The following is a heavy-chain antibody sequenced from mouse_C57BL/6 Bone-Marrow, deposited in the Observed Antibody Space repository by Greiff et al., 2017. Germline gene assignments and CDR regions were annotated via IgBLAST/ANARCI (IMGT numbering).Heavy chain of an antibody. V-gene: IGHV1-72*01. CDR3: ARSLITPVVATGV. D-gene: IGHD1-1*01. CDR1: GYTFTSYW. Sequence: VQLQQSGAELVKPGASVKLSCKASGYTFTSYWMHWVKQRPGRGLEWIGRIDPNSGGTKYNEKFKSKATLTVDKPSSTAYMQLSSLTSEDSAVYCCARSLITPVVATGVWGTGATVTVSS. J-gene: IGHJ1*03. CDR2: IDPNSGGT.